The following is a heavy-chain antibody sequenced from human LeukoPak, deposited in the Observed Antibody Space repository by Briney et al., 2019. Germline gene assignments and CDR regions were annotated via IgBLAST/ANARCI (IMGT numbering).Heavy chain of an antibody. J-gene: IGHJ4*02. CDR3: ARGTYSGSYSGYFDY. CDR2: IYKSATT. V-gene: IGHV4-59*01. D-gene: IGHD1-26*01. CDR1: GGSISSFY. Sequence: SETLSLTCTVSGGSISSFYWSWIRQSPGKGLEWIGYIYKSATTNYNPSLKSRVTLSVDTSKKQFSLKVNSVTAADTAVYYCARGTYSGSYSGYFDYWGQGTLVTVSS.